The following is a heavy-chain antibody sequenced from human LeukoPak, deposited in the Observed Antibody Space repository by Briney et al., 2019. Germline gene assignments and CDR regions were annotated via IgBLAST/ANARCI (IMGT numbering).Heavy chain of an antibody. CDR1: GYTFTSSD. V-gene: IGHV1-8*03. CDR2: MNPNSGNT. J-gene: IGHJ6*03. Sequence: ASVKVSCKASGYTFTSSDINWVRQAAGQGLEWMGWMNPNSGNTGYAQKFQGRVTITRNTSISTAYMELSSLRSEDTAVYYCARGQGHYYYYYMDVGRKGTTVTVSS. CDR3: ARGQGHYYYYYMDV.